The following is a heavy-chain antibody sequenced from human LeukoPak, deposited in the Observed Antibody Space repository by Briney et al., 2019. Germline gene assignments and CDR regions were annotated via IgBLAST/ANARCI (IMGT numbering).Heavy chain of an antibody. Sequence: SETLSLTCTVSGGSISSYYWSWIRQPVGKGLEWIGRIYTSGSTNYSPSLKSRVTMSVDTYKNQFSLKLSSVTAADTAVYYCARVVHSSSWYGWFDPWGQGTLVTVSS. J-gene: IGHJ5*02. CDR1: GGSISSYY. D-gene: IGHD6-13*01. CDR3: ARVVHSSSWYGWFDP. CDR2: IYTSGST. V-gene: IGHV4-4*07.